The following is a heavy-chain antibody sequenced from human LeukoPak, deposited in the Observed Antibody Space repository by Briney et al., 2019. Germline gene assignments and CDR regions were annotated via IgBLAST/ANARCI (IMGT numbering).Heavy chain of an antibody. CDR1: GYTFTSYA. CDR3: AKERGGSYPDDAFDI. CDR2: INAGNGNT. J-gene: IGHJ3*02. D-gene: IGHD1-26*01. V-gene: IGHV1-3*01. Sequence: ASVKVSCKASGYTFTSYAMHWVRQAPGQRLEWMGWINAGNGNTKYSQKFQGRVTITRDTSASTAYMELSSLRSEDTAVYYCAKERGGSYPDDAFDIWGQGTMVTVSS.